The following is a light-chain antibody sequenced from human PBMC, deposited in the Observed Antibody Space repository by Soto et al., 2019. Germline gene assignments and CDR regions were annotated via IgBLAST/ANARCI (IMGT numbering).Light chain of an antibody. V-gene: IGLV2-14*01. CDR2: EIS. CDR1: SNDFGGYNY. J-gene: IGLJ1*01. CDR3: SSYASSSTDV. Sequence: QSALTQPASVSGSPGQSITISCTGTSNDFGGYNYVSWYQHLPGKAPKLMIYEISNRPSGVSNRFSGSKSGNTASLTISGLQAEDEADYYCSSYASSSTDVFGTGTKLTVL.